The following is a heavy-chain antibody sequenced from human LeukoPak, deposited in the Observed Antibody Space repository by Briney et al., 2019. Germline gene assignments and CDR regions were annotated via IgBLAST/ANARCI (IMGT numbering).Heavy chain of an antibody. CDR1: GFTFSSYA. V-gene: IGHV3-30-3*02. Sequence: GGSLRLSCAASGFTFSSYAMHWVRQAPGKGLEWVAVISYDGSNKYYADSVKGRFTISRDNSKNTLYLQMNSLRAEDTAVYYCAKWPKSGAVAGFDYWGQGTLVTVSS. D-gene: IGHD6-19*01. J-gene: IGHJ4*02. CDR2: ISYDGSNK. CDR3: AKWPKSGAVAGFDY.